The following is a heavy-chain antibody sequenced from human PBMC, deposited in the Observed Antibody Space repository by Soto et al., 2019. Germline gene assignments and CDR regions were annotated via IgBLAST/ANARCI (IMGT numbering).Heavy chain of an antibody. Sequence: PGGSLRLSCAASGFTFSSYSMNWVRQAPGKGLEWISYISTTSSSIYYADSVKGRFTISRDNAKNSLFLQMNSLRDEDTAVYYCARKGVAFDYWGPGALVTSPQ. V-gene: IGHV3-48*02. D-gene: IGHD3-3*01. J-gene: IGHJ4*02. CDR1: GFTFSSYS. CDR3: ARKGVAFDY. CDR2: ISTTSSSI.